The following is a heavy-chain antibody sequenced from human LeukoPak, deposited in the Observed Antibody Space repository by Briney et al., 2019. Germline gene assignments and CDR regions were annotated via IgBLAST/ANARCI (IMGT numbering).Heavy chain of an antibody. D-gene: IGHD3-22*01. CDR3: AKDSPLGYYDSSGYLDY. CDR2: ISGSGGST. J-gene: IGHJ4*02. V-gene: IGHV3-23*01. Sequence: RPGGSLRLSCAASGFTFSSYAMSWVRQAPGKGLEWVSAISGSGGSTYYADSVKGRFTISRDNSKNTLYLQMNSLRAEDTAVYYCAKDSPLGYYDSSGYLDYWGQGTLVTVSS. CDR1: GFTFSSYA.